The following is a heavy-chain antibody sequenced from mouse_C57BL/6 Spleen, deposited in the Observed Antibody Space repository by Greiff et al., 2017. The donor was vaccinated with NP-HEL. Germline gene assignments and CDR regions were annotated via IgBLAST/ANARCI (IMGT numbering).Heavy chain of an antibody. CDR2: INPNYGTT. J-gene: IGHJ1*03. CDR1: GYSFTDYN. V-gene: IGHV1-39*01. Sequence: LEESGPELVKPGASVKISCKASGYSFTDYNMNWVKQSNGKSLEWIGVINPNYGTTSYNQKFKGKATLTVDQSSSTAYMQLNSLTSEDSAVYYCAKIYYYGSSYDWYFDVWGTGTTVTVSS. D-gene: IGHD1-1*01. CDR3: AKIYYYGSSYDWYFDV.